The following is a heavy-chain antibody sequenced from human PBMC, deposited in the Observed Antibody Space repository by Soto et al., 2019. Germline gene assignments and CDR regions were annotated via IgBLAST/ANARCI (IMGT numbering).Heavy chain of an antibody. V-gene: IGHV3-11*01. CDR2: ISSSGSTI. CDR1: GFTFSDYY. J-gene: IGHJ6*02. Sequence: QVQLVESGGGLVKPGGSLRLSCAASGFTFSDYYMSWIRQAPGKGLAWVSYISSSGSTIYYADSVKGRFTISRDNAKNSLYLQMSSLRAEDTAVYYCARDPLAAAGTNYYYYGMDVWGQGTTVTVSS. D-gene: IGHD6-13*01. CDR3: ARDPLAAAGTNYYYYGMDV.